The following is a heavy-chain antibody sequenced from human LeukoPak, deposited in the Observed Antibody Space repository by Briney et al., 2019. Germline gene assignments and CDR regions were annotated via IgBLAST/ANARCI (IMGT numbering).Heavy chain of an antibody. CDR1: GFTFSSYA. V-gene: IGHV3-23*01. J-gene: IGHJ4*02. Sequence: GGSLRLSCAASGFTFSSYAMSWVRQAPGKGLEWVSAISGSGGTTYYADSVKGRFTISRDNSKNTLFLQMNSLRAEDTAVYYCAKDREGLSSGYDLEYFDYWGQGTLVTVSS. CDR3: AKDREGLSSGYDLEYFDY. CDR2: ISGSGGTT. D-gene: IGHD5-12*01.